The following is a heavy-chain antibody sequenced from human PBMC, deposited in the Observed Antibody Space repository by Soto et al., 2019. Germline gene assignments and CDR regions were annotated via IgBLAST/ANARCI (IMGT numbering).Heavy chain of an antibody. CDR1: GGSISSYY. CDR2: IYYSGST. V-gene: IGHV4-59*01. J-gene: IGHJ5*02. Sequence: PSETLSLTCTVSGGSISSYYWSWIRQPPGKGLEWIGYIYYSGSTNYNPSLKSRVTISVDTSKNQFSLKLSSVTAADTAVYYCARELYDFWSGYYMEGYNWFDPWGQGTLVTVSS. D-gene: IGHD3-3*01. CDR3: ARELYDFWSGYYMEGYNWFDP.